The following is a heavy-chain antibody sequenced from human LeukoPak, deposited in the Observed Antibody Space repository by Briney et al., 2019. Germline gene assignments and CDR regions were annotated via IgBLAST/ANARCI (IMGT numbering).Heavy chain of an antibody. CDR1: GFTFSNYI. V-gene: IGHV3-30*04. CDR3: ATGGYSGYGPTHHSYYYYGMDV. J-gene: IGHJ6*02. CDR2: ISSDGNNQ. D-gene: IGHD5-12*01. Sequence: GGSLRLSCAASGFTFSNYILHWVRQAPGKGLEWVAVISSDGNNQYYADSVKGRFTVSRDNSKSTLYLLINTLRAEDSAVYYCATGGYSGYGPTHHSYYYYGMDVWGQGTTVTVSS.